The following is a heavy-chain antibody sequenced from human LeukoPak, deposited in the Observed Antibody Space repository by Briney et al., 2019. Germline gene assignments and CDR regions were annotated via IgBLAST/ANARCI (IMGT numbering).Heavy chain of an antibody. Sequence: GGSLRLSCAASGFTFSSYWMHWVRQAPGKGLVWVSRINSDGSSTYYADSVKGRFTISRDNSKNTLYLQMNSLRAEDTAVYYCAKVWIQLWSMQAFDIWGQGTMVTVSS. CDR3: AKVWIQLWSMQAFDI. J-gene: IGHJ3*02. CDR2: INSDGSST. V-gene: IGHV3-74*01. D-gene: IGHD5-18*01. CDR1: GFTFSSYW.